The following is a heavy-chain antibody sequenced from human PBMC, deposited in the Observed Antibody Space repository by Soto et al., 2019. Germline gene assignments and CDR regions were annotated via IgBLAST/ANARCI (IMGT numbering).Heavy chain of an antibody. CDR3: SGERLPTDPYKWVDP. V-gene: IGHV1-58*02. D-gene: IGHD2-2*01. J-gene: IGHJ5*02. CDR1: GFTFGTSA. CDR2: IVVGTGNT. Sequence: QMQLVQSGHEVKKPGTSVKVSCKASGFTFGTSAIQWVRQARGHRLEWIGWIVVGTGNTNYAQKFQEKVTINRYMSTTRTYMELTSLVPEDKAVYYCSGERLPTDPYKWVDPWDQGSLDTVSS.